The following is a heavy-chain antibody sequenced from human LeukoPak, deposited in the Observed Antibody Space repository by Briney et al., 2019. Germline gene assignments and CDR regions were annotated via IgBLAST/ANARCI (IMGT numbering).Heavy chain of an antibody. CDR2: IYSGDSDN. J-gene: IGHJ1*01. Sequence: GESLKTSWKGSGYSFTSYWIGWVRPMPGKGLERMGIIYSGDSDNRYSPSFQGRVTISADKSISTAYLQWSSLKASDTAMYYCARTTVTTLAYFQHWGQGTLVTVSS. CDR1: GYSFTSYW. CDR3: ARTTVTTLAYFQH. V-gene: IGHV5-51*01. D-gene: IGHD4-17*01.